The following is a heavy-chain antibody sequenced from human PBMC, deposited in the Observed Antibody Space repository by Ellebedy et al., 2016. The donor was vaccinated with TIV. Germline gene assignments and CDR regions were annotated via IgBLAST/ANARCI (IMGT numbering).Heavy chain of an antibody. J-gene: IGHJ6*02. V-gene: IGHV3-30*02. CDR1: GFTFSSYG. CDR3: AKAGQMFSYYYGMDV. D-gene: IGHD3-10*02. Sequence: GESLKISCAASGFTFSSYGMHWVRQAPGKGLEWVAVIWYDGSNKYYADSVKGRFTISRDNSKNTLYLQMNSLRAEDMALYYCAKAGQMFSYYYGMDVWGQGTTVTVSS. CDR2: IWYDGSNK.